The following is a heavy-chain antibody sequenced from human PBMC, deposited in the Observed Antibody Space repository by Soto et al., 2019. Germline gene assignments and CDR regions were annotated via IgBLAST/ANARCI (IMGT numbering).Heavy chain of an antibody. J-gene: IGHJ3*02. Sequence: QVQLVQSGAEVKKPGSSVKVSCKASGGTFSSYTISWVRQAPGQGLEWMGRIIPILGIANYAQKFQGRVTITAHKSVRTXYMELSSRRPEETAVYYCAGAGYDILTGEMDAFDIWGQGTMVTVSS. CDR3: AGAGYDILTGEMDAFDI. V-gene: IGHV1-69*02. CDR1: GGTFSSYT. CDR2: IIPILGIA. D-gene: IGHD3-9*01.